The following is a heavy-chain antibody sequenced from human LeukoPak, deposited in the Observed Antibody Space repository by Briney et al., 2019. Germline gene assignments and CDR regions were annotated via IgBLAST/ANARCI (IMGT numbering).Heavy chain of an antibody. CDR2: ISSNGGST. V-gene: IGHV3-64*01. CDR3: AREKDDAFDI. CDR1: GFTFSNYA. J-gene: IGHJ3*02. Sequence: PGGSLRLSCAASGFTFSNYAMHWVRQAPGKGLEYVSAISSNGGSTYYANSVKGRFTISRDNSKNTLYLQMGSPRAEDMAVYYCAREKDDAFDIWGQGTMVTVSS.